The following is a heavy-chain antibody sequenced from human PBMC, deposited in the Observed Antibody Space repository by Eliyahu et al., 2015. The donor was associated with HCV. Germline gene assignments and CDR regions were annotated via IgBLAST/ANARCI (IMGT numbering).Heavy chain of an antibody. V-gene: IGHV1-69*08. CDR3: AREKPAAIGRAGFDX. CDR2: IIPILGIA. Sequence: QVQLVQSGAEVKKPGSXVKXSCKASGGTFXSYTISWVRQAPGQGLEWMGRIIPILGIANYAQKXQGRVTITADKSTSTAYMELSSLRSEDTAVYYCAREKPAAIGRAGFDXWGQGTLVTVSS. D-gene: IGHD2-2*01. J-gene: IGHJ5*02. CDR1: GGTFXSYT.